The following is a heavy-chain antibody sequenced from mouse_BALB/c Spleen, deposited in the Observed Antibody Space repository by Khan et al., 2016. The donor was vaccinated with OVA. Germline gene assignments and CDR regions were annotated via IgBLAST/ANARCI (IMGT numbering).Heavy chain of an antibody. J-gene: IGHJ3*01. D-gene: IGHD1-1*02. CDR2: ISTYYGDV. V-gene: IGHV1S137*01. Sequence: QVQLQQSGAELVKSGVSVKISCKGSGYTFNDYAMHWVKQSHAKSLEWIGGISTYYGDVDYNPKFKGKATMTVDRSSSPAYLELARLTSEDSAIYYCERGGKVADWGQGTLVTVSA. CDR1: GYTFNDYA. CDR3: ERGGKVAD.